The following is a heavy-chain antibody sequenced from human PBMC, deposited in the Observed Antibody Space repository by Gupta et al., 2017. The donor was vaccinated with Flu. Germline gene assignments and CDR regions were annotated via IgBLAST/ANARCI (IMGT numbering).Heavy chain of an antibody. J-gene: IGHJ2*01. V-gene: IGHV3-74*01. CDR3: ARDFQSHFDL. CDR1: GFTFGTYW. Sequence: EVQLVESGGGLVQPGGSLRLSCATSGFTFGTYWMHWVRQVPGKGLVWVSAISSDGSRTTYADSVQGRFTISRDNAKNTLYLQMNSLRAEDTAIFYCARDFQSHFDLWGRGTLVTVSS. CDR2: ISSDGSRT.